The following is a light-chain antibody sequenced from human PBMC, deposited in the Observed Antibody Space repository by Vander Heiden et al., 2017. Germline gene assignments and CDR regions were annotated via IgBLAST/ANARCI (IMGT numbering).Light chain of an antibody. V-gene: IGLV1-44*01. CDR2: SNN. CDR1: SSNIGSNT. J-gene: IGLJ1*01. CDR3: AAWDDSSYV. Sequence: QSVLTHPPSPCRTPGQRVTISCSGSSSNIGSNTVNWYQQLPGTAPKLLIYSNNQRPSGVPDRFSGSKSGTSASLAISGLQSEDEADYYCAAWDDSSYVFGTGTKVTVL.